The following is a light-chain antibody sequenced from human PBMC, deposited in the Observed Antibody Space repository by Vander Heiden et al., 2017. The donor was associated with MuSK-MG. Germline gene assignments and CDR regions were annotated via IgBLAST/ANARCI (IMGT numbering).Light chain of an antibody. CDR1: SSNNGSNY. CDR2: RNN. V-gene: IGLV1-47*01. Sequence: QSVLTKPPSASGTPGQRVTIACSGSSSNNGSNYVYWYQQLPGTAPKLLIYRNNQRHSGVPGRFSGSESGTSASLAISGHRCDEEGDYYCAARDDSLSGWVFGGGTKLTVL. CDR3: AARDDSLSGWV. J-gene: IGLJ3*02.